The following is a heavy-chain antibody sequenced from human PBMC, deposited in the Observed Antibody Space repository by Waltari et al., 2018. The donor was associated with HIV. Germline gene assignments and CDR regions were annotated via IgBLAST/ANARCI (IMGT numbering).Heavy chain of an antibody. CDR3: AKGRGSYRLNYFDH. J-gene: IGHJ4*02. Sequence: EVHLLESGGGLVQPGGSLRLSCAASGFTFRAYAMIWVRQAPGGGLEWVSGISDSGITYYTDSVKGRFTISRDNSKDTLYLQINSLRVEDAAIYYCAKGRGSYRLNYFDHWGRGTLVTVSS. CDR2: ISDSGIT. V-gene: IGHV3-23*01. D-gene: IGHD3-16*02. CDR1: GFTFRAYA.